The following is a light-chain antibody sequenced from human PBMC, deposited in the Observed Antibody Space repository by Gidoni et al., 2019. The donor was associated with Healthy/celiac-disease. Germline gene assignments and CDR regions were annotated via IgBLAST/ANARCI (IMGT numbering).Light chain of an antibody. V-gene: IGKV3-15*01. Sequence: EIVMRQSPATLSGSPGDRATLSCRARQSVSSNLAWYQQKPGQAPRLLIYGASTRATGIPARFSGSGSGTEFTLTISSLQSEDFAVYYCQQYSNWPFTFGPGTKVDIK. CDR2: GAS. CDR3: QQYSNWPFT. CDR1: QSVSSN. J-gene: IGKJ3*01.